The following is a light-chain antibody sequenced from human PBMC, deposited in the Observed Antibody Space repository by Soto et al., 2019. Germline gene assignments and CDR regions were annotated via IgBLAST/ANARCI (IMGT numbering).Light chain of an antibody. J-gene: IGKJ1*01. CDR2: AAS. CDR3: QQYGSWT. V-gene: IGKV1-12*01. CDR1: QGISSW. Sequence: DIQMTQSPSSVSASVGDRVTITCRASQGISSWLGWYQQKPGKAPKLLIYAASSLQSGVPSRFSGSGSGTDFTLTISRLEPEDSAIYYCQQYGSWTFGQGTKVEIK.